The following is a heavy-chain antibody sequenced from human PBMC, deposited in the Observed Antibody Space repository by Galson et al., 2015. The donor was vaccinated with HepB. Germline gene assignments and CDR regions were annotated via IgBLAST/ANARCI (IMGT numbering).Heavy chain of an antibody. CDR2: IKQDGSEK. V-gene: IGHV3-7*01. J-gene: IGHJ4*02. CDR1: GFTFSSYW. Sequence: SLRLSCAASGFTFSSYWMSWVRQAPGKGLEWVANIKQDGSEKYYVDSVKGRFTISRDNAKNSLYLQMNSLRAEDTAVYYCARGRIAMVTQLYYFDYWGQGTLVTVPS. D-gene: IGHD5-18*01. CDR3: ARGRIAMVTQLYYFDY.